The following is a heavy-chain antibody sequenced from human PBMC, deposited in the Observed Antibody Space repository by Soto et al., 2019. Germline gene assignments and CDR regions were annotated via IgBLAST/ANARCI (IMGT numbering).Heavy chain of an antibody. Sequence: PSETLSLTCTVSGGSISSYYWSWIRQPPGKGLEWIGYIYYSGSTNYNPSLKSRVTISVDTSKNQFSLKLSSVTAADTAVYYCARADSSGWYETFKYYYYGTDVWGQGTTVTVSS. CDR2: IYYSGST. CDR1: GGSISSYY. V-gene: IGHV4-59*01. CDR3: ARADSSGWYETFKYYYYGTDV. J-gene: IGHJ6*02. D-gene: IGHD6-19*01.